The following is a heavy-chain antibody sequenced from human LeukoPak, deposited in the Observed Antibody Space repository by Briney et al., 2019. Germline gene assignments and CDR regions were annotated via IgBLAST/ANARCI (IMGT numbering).Heavy chain of an antibody. D-gene: IGHD3-22*01. J-gene: IGHJ3*02. CDR2: IRSSGSPI. V-gene: IGHV3-48*03. Sequence: HSGGSLILSCVASAFTFSSYEMNWVRQAPGKGLEWVSHIRSSGSPIYYADSVKGRFTISRDNAKNSLYLQMNSLRAEDTAVYYCARSEVNTFDIWGQGTMVTVSS. CDR3: ARSEVNTFDI. CDR1: AFTFSSYE.